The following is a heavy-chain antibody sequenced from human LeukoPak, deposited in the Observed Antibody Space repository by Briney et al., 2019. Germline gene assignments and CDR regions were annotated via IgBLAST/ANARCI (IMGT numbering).Heavy chain of an antibody. CDR1: GFTFSSSW. CDR2: IREDGSEK. V-gene: IGHV3-7*01. J-gene: IGHJ4*02. Sequence: GGSLRLSCAASGFTFSSSWMTWVRQAPGKWLEWVASIREDGSEKTSVDSVKGQFTISRDNAKNTLSLQMNSLRAEDTAVYYCARGVNGREDYWGQGILVTVSS. CDR3: ARGVNGREDY. D-gene: IGHD1-1*01.